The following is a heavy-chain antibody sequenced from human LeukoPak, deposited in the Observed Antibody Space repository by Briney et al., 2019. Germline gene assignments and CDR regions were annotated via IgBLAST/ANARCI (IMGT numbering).Heavy chain of an antibody. J-gene: IGHJ6*03. CDR3: ARVVSSYYVFHYYYYMDV. V-gene: IGHV1-8*03. CDR2: MNPNSGNT. CDR1: GYTFTSYD. Sequence: ASVKVSCKASGYTFTSYDINWVRQATGQGLEWMGWMNPNSGNTGYAQKFQGRVTITRNTSISTAYMELSSLRSEGTAVYYCARVVSSYYVFHYYYYMDVWGKGTTVTVSS. D-gene: IGHD1-26*01.